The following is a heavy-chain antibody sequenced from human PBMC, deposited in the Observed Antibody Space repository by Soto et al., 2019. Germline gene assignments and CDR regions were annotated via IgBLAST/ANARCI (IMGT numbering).Heavy chain of an antibody. CDR2: ISGTGGST. J-gene: IGHJ4*02. D-gene: IGHD7-27*01. Sequence: GGSLRLSCAASGFTFSNYAMGWVRQAPGKGLEWVSAISGTGGSTYYADSVKGRFTISRDNSKNTLYLQMNSLRAEDTAVYYCAKDMKTGASGLFDHWGQGTLVTVSS. CDR1: GFTFSNYA. V-gene: IGHV3-23*01. CDR3: AKDMKTGASGLFDH.